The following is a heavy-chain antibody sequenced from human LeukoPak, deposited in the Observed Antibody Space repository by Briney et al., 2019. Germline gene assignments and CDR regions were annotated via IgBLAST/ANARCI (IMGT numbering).Heavy chain of an antibody. D-gene: IGHD6-19*01. Sequence: GGSLRLSCAPSGFTFSRYWMSWVRQAPGKGLEWVANIKQDGREKYYVDSVTGGYPISRHNAKNSLYLQINSLRAEDAAVSYCARDGNHSSGWSDNWFDPWGQGTLVTVSS. CDR1: GFTFSRYW. J-gene: IGHJ5*02. CDR2: IKQDGREK. V-gene: IGHV3-7*01. CDR3: ARDGNHSSGWSDNWFDP.